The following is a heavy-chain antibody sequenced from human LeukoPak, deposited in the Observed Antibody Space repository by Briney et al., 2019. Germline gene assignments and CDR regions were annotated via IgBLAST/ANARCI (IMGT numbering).Heavy chain of an antibody. J-gene: IGHJ6*04. CDR1: VFTFSSYE. D-gene: IGHD3-10*02. CDR3: AELGITMIGGV. V-gene: IGHV3-48*03. Sequence: GGSLRLSCAASVFTFSSYEMNWVRQAPGKGLEWVSDISSSGSTIYYADSVKGRFTISRDNAKNSLYLQMNSLRAEDTAVYYCAELGITMIGGVWGKGTTVTISS. CDR2: ISSSGSTI.